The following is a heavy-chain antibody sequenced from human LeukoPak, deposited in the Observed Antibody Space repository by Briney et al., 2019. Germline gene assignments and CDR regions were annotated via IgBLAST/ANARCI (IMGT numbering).Heavy chain of an antibody. V-gene: IGHV3-23*01. Sequence: PGGSLRLSCAASEFTFSSYVMSWVRQAPGKGLEWVSAISGSDGSTYYADSVKGRFTISRDNSKNTVYLQMNSLRAEDTAVYYCATASPDYWGQGTLVTVSS. CDR3: ATASPDY. CDR2: ISGSDGST. CDR1: EFTFSSYV. J-gene: IGHJ4*02.